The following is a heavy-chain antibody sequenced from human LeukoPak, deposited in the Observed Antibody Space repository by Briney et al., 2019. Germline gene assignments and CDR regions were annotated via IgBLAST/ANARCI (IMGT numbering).Heavy chain of an antibody. D-gene: IGHD2-21*01. CDR3: ARVEIPWSFDY. J-gene: IGHJ4*02. Sequence: PGGSLRPSCAASGSTVSSNYMTWIRQAPGERLEWVSIVYSGGDTYYADSVKGRFTMSRDNSKNMLYLQVNSLRAEDTAVYYCARVEIPWSFDYWGQGTLVTVSS. CDR2: VYSGGDT. CDR1: GSTVSSNY. V-gene: IGHV3-53*01.